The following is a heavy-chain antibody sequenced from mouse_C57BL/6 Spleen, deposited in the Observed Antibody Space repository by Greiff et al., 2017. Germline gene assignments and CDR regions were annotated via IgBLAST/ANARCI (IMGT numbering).Heavy chain of an antibody. Sequence: QVQLQQPGAELVKPGASVKLSCKASGYTFTSYWMHWVKQRPGQGLEWIGMIHPNSGSTNYNEKFKSKATLTVDKSSSTAYMQLSSLTSEDSAVYYCAWSMVTTVMDYWGQGTSVTVSS. V-gene: IGHV1-64*01. CDR3: AWSMVTTVMDY. CDR1: GYTFTSYW. D-gene: IGHD2-2*01. J-gene: IGHJ4*01. CDR2: IHPNSGST.